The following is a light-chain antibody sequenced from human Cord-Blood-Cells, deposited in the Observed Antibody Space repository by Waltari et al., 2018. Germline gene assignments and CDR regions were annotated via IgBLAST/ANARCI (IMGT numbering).Light chain of an antibody. V-gene: IGLV3-19*01. CDR3: NSRDSSGNHVV. J-gene: IGLJ2*01. Sequence: SSELTQDPAVSVALGQTVRITCHGDSLRSYYASWYQQKPGQAPGLVSYGRSNRPSGIPDRFSGSSSGNTASLTITGAQAEDEADYYCNSRDSSGNHVVFGGGTKLTVL. CDR2: GRS. CDR1: SLRSYY.